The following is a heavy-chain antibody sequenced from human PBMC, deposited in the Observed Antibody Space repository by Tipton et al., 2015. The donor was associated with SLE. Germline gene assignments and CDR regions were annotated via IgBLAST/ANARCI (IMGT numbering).Heavy chain of an antibody. CDR1: GGSLNSGSFIAYY. CDR3: ARELLSVYGMDV. Sequence: TLSLTCAVYGGSLNSGSFIAYYWSWIRQPPGKGLEWVGDIDYSGNTYFNPSLKSRVTISVDTSKNQFSLRLSSVTAADTAVYYCARELLSVYGMDVWGQGTTVTVSS. J-gene: IGHJ6*02. D-gene: IGHD2/OR15-2a*01. V-gene: IGHV4-34*01. CDR2: IDYSGNT.